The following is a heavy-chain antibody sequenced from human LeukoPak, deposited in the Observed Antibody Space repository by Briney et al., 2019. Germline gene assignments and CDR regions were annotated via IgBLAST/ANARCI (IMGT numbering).Heavy chain of an antibody. D-gene: IGHD3-22*01. CDR3: ARAVRYYYDSSGYYYLDY. CDR2: IGTAGDT. J-gene: IGHJ4*02. CDR1: GFTFSSYD. Sequence: GGSLRLSCAASGFTFSSYDMHWVRQATGKGLEWVSAIGTAGDTYYPGSVKGRFTISRENAKNYLYLQMNSLRAGDTAVYYCARAVRYYYDSSGYYYLDYWGQGTLVTVSS. V-gene: IGHV3-13*01.